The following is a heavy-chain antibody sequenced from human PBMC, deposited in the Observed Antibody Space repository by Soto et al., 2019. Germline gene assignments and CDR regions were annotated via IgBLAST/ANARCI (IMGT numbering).Heavy chain of an antibody. J-gene: IGHJ6*02. Sequence: QVPLVQSGAEVKKPGASVKVSCKASGYTFTSYGISWVRQAPGQGLEWMGWISAYNGNTNYAQKLQGRVTMTTDTSTGTAYMELRSLRSDDTAVYYCASAYCGGDCYSGSLYYYYGMDVWGQGTTVTVSS. D-gene: IGHD2-21*02. CDR2: ISAYNGNT. V-gene: IGHV1-18*01. CDR1: GYTFTSYG. CDR3: ASAYCGGDCYSGSLYYYYGMDV.